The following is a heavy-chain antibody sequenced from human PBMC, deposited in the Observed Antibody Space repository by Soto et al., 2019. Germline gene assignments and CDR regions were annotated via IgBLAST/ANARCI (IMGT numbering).Heavy chain of an antibody. D-gene: IGHD3-9*01. J-gene: IGHJ4*02. CDR3: ARLKTYDILNKSDY. Sequence: QVQLQESGPGLVKPSGTLSLTCAVSGGSIGSSNWWSWVRQPPGKGLEWIGEIYDSGSTNYNPSLKSRGTISLDKSKNQFSLKLSSVTAADTAVYYCARLKTYDILNKSDYWGQGSLVTVSS. CDR2: IYDSGST. V-gene: IGHV4-4*02. CDR1: GGSIGSSNW.